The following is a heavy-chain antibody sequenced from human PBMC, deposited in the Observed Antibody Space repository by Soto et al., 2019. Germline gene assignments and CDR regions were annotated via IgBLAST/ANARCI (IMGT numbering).Heavy chain of an antibody. D-gene: IGHD3-10*01. J-gene: IGHJ4*02. CDR1: GFTFSSYA. CDR3: AKVFIGVSGPDY. CDR2: ISGSGGST. V-gene: IGHV3-23*01. Sequence: GGSLRLSCAASGFTFSSYAMSWVRQAPGKGLEWVPAISGSGGSTYYADSVKGRFTISRDNSKDTLYLQMNSLRAEDTAVYYCAKVFIGVSGPDYWGQGTLVTVSS.